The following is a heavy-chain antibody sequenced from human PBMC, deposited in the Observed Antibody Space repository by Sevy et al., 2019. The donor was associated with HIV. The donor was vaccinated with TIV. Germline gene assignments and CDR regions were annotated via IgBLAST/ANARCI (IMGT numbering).Heavy chain of an antibody. J-gene: IGHJ4*02. D-gene: IGHD3-22*01. V-gene: IGHV3-23*01. CDR3: ARHDDYDAIAGTGTFDY. CDR1: GFTFSGYA. Sequence: GGSLRLSCSASGFTFSGYAMSWVRQAPGKGLEWVSTVSNRGDDTYYADSVKGRFTISRDNSQDTLYLHLNSLRGDDTAVYFCARHDDYDAIAGTGTFDYWGQGTLVTVSS. CDR2: VSNRGDDT.